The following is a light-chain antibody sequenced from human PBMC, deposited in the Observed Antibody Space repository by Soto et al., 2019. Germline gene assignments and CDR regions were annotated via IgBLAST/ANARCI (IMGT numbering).Light chain of an antibody. Sequence: QSALTQPASVSGSPGQSITISCTGTSSDVGGYNYVSWYQQHPGKAPKLMIYDVSNRPSGVSNRFSGSKSGNTASLTISGLQVEDEADYYCSSYTSSSTLHLFRTGTQLTVL. CDR1: SSDVGGYNY. V-gene: IGLV2-14*01. J-gene: IGLJ1*01. CDR2: DVS. CDR3: SSYTSSSTLHL.